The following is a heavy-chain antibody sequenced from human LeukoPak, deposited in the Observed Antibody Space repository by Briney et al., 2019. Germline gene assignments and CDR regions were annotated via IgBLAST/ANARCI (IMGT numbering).Heavy chain of an antibody. CDR1: GFTFSSYS. V-gene: IGHV3-21*01. CDR2: ISSSSSYI. D-gene: IGHD3/OR15-3a*01. Sequence: GGSLRLSCAASGFTFSSYSMNWVRQAPGKGLEWVSSISSSSSYIYYADSVKGRFTISRDNAKNSLYLQMNSLRAEDTAVYYCARGSAWTGYLPRDYWGQGTLVTVSS. CDR3: ARGSAWTGYLPRDY. J-gene: IGHJ4*02.